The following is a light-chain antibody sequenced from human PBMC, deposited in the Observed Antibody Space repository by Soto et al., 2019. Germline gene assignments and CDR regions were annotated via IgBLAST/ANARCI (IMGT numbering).Light chain of an antibody. Sequence: QSALTQPRSVSGSPGQSVTISCTGTSSDVGIYNYVSWYQHHPGKAPKLIIYDVIKRPSGVPDRFSGSKSGITASLTISGLQADAEADYYCCSYAATSTVVFGGGTKLTVL. CDR3: CSYAATSTVV. CDR2: DVI. CDR1: SSDVGIYNY. J-gene: IGLJ3*02. V-gene: IGLV2-11*01.